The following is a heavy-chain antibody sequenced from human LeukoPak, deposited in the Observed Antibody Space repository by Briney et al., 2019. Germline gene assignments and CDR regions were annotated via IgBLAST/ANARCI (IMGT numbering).Heavy chain of an antibody. CDR1: GYSISSGYY. CDR3: ASLRKRGGAFDI. Sequence: SETLSLTCTVSGYSISSGYYWGWIRQPPGKGLEWIGSIYYSGSTYYNPSLKSRVTISVDTSKNQFSLKLSSVTAADTAVYYCASLRKRGGAFDIWGQGTMVTVSS. V-gene: IGHV4-38-2*02. J-gene: IGHJ3*02. CDR2: IYYSGST.